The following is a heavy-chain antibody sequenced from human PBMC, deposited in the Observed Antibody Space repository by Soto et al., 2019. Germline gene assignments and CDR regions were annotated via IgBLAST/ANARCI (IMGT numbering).Heavy chain of an antibody. Sequence: SVKVSCKASGGTFSSYAISWVRQAPGQGLEWMGGIIPIFGTANYAQKFQGRVTITADESTSTAYMVLSSLRSEDTAVYYCARAGYCSSTSCYPFDYWGQGTLVTVSS. V-gene: IGHV1-69*13. CDR3: ARAGYCSSTSCYPFDY. CDR1: GGTFSSYA. CDR2: IIPIFGTA. J-gene: IGHJ4*02. D-gene: IGHD2-2*01.